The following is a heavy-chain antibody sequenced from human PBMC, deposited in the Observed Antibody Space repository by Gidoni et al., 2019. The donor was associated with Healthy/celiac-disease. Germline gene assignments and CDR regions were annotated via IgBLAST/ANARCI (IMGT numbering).Heavy chain of an antibody. D-gene: IGHD2-2*02. Sequence: QVQLVQSGAEVKKPGSSVKVSCKASGGTSSSYAIRWVRQAPGQGLEWMGRIIPILGIANYEQKFQGRVTITADKSTSTAYMELSSLRSEDTAVYYCARDRRDCSSTSCYRVRWFDPWGQGTLVTVSS. CDR1: GGTSSSYA. J-gene: IGHJ5*02. CDR2: IIPILGIA. V-gene: IGHV1-69*09. CDR3: ARDRRDCSSTSCYRVRWFDP.